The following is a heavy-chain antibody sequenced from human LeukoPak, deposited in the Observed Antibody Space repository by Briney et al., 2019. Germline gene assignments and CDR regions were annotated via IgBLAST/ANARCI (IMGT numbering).Heavy chain of an antibody. Sequence: ASVKFSCKASGYTFTCYYIHWVRQAPGQGLEWMGIINPSGGSTIYAQKFQGRVTMTRDMYTSTVYMELSSLRSEDTAVYHCARDGSSSGWFDPWGQGTLVAVSS. CDR3: ARDGSSSGWFDP. D-gene: IGHD6-6*01. V-gene: IGHV1-46*01. J-gene: IGHJ5*02. CDR2: INPSGGST. CDR1: GYTFTCYY.